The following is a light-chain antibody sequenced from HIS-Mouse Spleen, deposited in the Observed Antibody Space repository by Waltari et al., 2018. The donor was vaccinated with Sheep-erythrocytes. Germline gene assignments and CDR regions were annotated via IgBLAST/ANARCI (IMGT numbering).Light chain of an antibody. CDR1: SSDVGGYNY. CDR3: CSYAGSYNHV. J-gene: IGLJ1*01. V-gene: IGLV2-11*01. CDR2: DVS. Sequence: QSALTQPASVSGSPGQSVTIPCTGTSSDVGGYNYVPWYQQHPGKAPKPMIYDVSKRPSGVPDRFSGSKSGNTASLTISGLQAEDEADYYCCSYAGSYNHVFATGTKVTVL.